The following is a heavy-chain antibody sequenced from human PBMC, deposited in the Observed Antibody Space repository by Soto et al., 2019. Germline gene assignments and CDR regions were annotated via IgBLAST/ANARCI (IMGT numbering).Heavy chain of an antibody. CDR1: AFSLSTGGGG. D-gene: IGHD2-21*02. Sequence: ASGPTLVNPTQTLTLTCTVSAFSLSTGGGGVGWICQPPGKALEWLALIYWDDDKRYSPSLRSRLTITKDTSKNQVVLTMTNMDPVDTATYYCIQSRCGGDCLQSYASYYYYGMDVWGQGTTVTVSS. CDR2: IYWDDDK. V-gene: IGHV2-5*02. CDR3: IQSRCGGDCLQSYASYYYYGMDV. J-gene: IGHJ6*01.